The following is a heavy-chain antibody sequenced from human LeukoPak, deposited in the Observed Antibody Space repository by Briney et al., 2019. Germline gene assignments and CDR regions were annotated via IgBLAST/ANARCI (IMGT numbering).Heavy chain of an antibody. CDR3: ARIESDYYDSSGYPDY. CDR1: GYSFTSYW. CDR2: IYPGDSDT. D-gene: IGHD3-22*01. J-gene: IGHJ4*02. Sequence: RGESLKISCKGSGYSFTSYWIGWVRQMPGKGLEWMGIIYPGDSDTRYSPSFQGQVTISADKSISTAYLQWSSLKASDTAMYYCARIESDYYDSSGYPDYWGQGTLVTVSS. V-gene: IGHV5-51*01.